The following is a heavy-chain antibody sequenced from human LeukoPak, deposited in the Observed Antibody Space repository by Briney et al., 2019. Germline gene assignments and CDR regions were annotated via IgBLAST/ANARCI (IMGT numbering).Heavy chain of an antibody. V-gene: IGHV3-9*03. D-gene: IGHD3-22*01. Sequence: GGSLRLSCAASGFTFDDYAMHWVRQAPGKGLEWVSGIRWNSGTIGYADSVKGRFTISRDNAKSSLYLQMNSLRAEDMALYYCAKDIRSYYDSSAIDYWGQGTLVTVSS. CDR2: IRWNSGTI. CDR1: GFTFDDYA. CDR3: AKDIRSYYDSSAIDY. J-gene: IGHJ4*02.